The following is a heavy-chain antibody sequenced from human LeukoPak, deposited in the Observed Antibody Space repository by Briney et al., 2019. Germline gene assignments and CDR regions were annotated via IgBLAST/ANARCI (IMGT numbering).Heavy chain of an antibody. V-gene: IGHV3-66*01. D-gene: IGHD3-10*01. J-gene: IGHJ4*02. Sequence: GGSLRLSCAASGFTFSSYSMNWVRQAPGKGLEWVSVIYSGGSTYYADSVKGRFTISRDNSKNTLYLQMNSLRVEDTAVYYCTRDLRGVIPFDYWGQGTLVTVSS. CDR2: IYSGGST. CDR3: TRDLRGVIPFDY. CDR1: GFTFSSYS.